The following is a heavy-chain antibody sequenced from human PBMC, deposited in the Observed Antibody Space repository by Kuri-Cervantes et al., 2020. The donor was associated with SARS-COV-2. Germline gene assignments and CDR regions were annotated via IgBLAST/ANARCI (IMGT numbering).Heavy chain of an antibody. CDR3: ARDRVGVHDC. CDR1: GFMFNRYA. D-gene: IGHD2-21*01. Sequence: GESLKISCAASGFMFNRYAIHWVRQAPGKGLEWVAFISYDGNTTYYADSVKGRFTISRDNSRNSLFLQMNSLRTEDTAIYYCARDRVGVHDCWGQGTLVTVSS. J-gene: IGHJ4*02. CDR2: ISYDGNTT. V-gene: IGHV3-30-3*01.